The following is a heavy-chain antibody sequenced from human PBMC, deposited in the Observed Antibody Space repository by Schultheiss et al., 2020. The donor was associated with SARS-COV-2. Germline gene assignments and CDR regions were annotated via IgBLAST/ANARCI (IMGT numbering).Heavy chain of an antibody. Sequence: SETLSLTCTVSGGSISSSSYYWGWIRQPPGKGLEWIGSIYYSGSTYYNPSLKSRVTISVDTSKNQFSLKLSSVTAADTAVYYCARDQPGLWFGELSQYFDYWGQGTLVTVSS. J-gene: IGHJ4*02. CDR3: ARDQPGLWFGELSQYFDY. CDR1: GGSISSSSYY. V-gene: IGHV4-39*07. CDR2: IYYSGST. D-gene: IGHD3-10*01.